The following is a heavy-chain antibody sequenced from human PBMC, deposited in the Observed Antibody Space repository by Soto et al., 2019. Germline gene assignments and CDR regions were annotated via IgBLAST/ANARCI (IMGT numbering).Heavy chain of an antibody. CDR3: ARDLWGYCGTDCYPLDV. V-gene: IGHV4-59*01. D-gene: IGHD2-21*02. Sequence: QVQLQESGPGLVKPSETLSLTCTVSGGTISRYYWSWIRQPPGKGLEWIGYMYNTGSTVYNPSFKGRVTISVNTSKNRFSLKLNSVTAAETAVYYCARDLWGYCGTDCYPLDVWGQGTTVTVSS. CDR1: GGTISRYY. CDR2: MYNTGST. J-gene: IGHJ6*02.